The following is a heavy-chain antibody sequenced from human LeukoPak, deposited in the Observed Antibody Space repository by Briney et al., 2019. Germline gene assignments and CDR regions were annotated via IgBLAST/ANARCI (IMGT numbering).Heavy chain of an antibody. CDR1: GFTFSSYS. J-gene: IGHJ3*02. CDR2: ISSSSSYI. V-gene: IGHV3-21*01. CDR3: AREYYDFPWGAFDI. Sequence: PGGSLRLSCAASGFTFSSYSMNWVRQAPGKGLGWVSSISSSSSYIYYADSVKGRFTISRDNAKNSLYLQMNSLRAEDTAVYYCAREYYDFPWGAFDIWGQGTMVTVSS. D-gene: IGHD3-3*01.